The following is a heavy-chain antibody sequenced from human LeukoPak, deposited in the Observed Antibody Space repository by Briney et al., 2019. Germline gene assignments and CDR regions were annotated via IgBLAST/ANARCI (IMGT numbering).Heavy chain of an antibody. Sequence: SETLSLTCAVYGGSFSGYYWSWIRQPPGKGLEWIGEINHSGSTNYNPSLKSRVTMSVDRSRNQFSLKLTSVTAADTAVYYCARLPHLRYCSGGSCYPGYWGQGTLVTVSS. V-gene: IGHV4-34*01. CDR3: ARLPHLRYCSGGSCYPGY. D-gene: IGHD2-15*01. J-gene: IGHJ4*02. CDR1: GGSFSGYY. CDR2: INHSGST.